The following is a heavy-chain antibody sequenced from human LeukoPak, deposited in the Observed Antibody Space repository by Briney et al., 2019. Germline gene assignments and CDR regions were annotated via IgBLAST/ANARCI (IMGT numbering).Heavy chain of an antibody. CDR2: IDPSDSYT. CDR1: GYSFTSYW. Sequence: GESLRISCKGSGYSFTSYWINLVRQMPGKGLGWMGRIDPSDSYTNYSPSSQGHVTISVDKSISTAYLQWSSLKASDTAMYYCARRDRYSWYSFDYWGQGTPVTVSS. CDR3: ARRDRYSWYSFDY. V-gene: IGHV5-10-1*01. D-gene: IGHD6-13*01. J-gene: IGHJ4*02.